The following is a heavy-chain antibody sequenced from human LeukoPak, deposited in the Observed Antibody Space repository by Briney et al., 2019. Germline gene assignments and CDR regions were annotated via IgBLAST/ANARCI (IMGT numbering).Heavy chain of an antibody. J-gene: IGHJ5*02. CDR1: GGSFSGYY. CDR2: INHSGST. CDR3: ASESYNWFDP. Sequence: KSSETLSLTCAVYGGSFSGYYWSWIRQPPGKGLEWIGEINHSGSTNYNPSLKSRVTISVDTSKNQFSLKLSSVTAADTAVYYCASESYNWFDPWGQGTLVTVSS. V-gene: IGHV4-34*01.